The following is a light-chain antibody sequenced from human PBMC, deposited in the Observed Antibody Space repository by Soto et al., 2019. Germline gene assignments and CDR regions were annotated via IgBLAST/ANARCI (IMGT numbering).Light chain of an antibody. J-gene: IGLJ1*01. CDR1: SSNAGSYDF. CDR2: EVS. V-gene: IGLV2-23*02. Sequence: SVPTPPCSVADSPGQSITIFCTVTSSNAGSYDFVSWYQQHPGKAPKLMSYEVSKRRSGVSNRFCGSKSGNTASLTISRLQAEDEADYHCCSYAGSYTYVFGSGTKVTVL. CDR3: CSYAGSYTYV.